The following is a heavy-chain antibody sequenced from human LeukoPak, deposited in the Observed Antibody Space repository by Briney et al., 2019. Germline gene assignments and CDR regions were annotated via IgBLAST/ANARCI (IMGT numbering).Heavy chain of an antibody. Sequence: GGSLRFSCAASGFTFSGYAMSWVRQAPGKGLEWVSGISGSGSSTYYADSVKGRFTISRDNSKNTLYLQMNTLRPEDTAVYYCTKGDYDILTALDYWGQGTLVTVSS. CDR2: ISGSGSST. V-gene: IGHV3-23*01. J-gene: IGHJ4*02. D-gene: IGHD3-9*01. CDR3: TKGDYDILTALDY. CDR1: GFTFSGYA.